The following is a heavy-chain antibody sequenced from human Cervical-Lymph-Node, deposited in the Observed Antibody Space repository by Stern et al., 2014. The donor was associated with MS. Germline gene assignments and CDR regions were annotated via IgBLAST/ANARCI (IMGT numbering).Heavy chain of an antibody. V-gene: IGHV3-30*18. D-gene: IGHD5-12*01. CDR2: VAYDGSKT. Sequence: VHLVESGGGVVQPGTSLRLSCTASGFTFSSYGMHWVRQAPGKGLEWVGVVAYDGSKTHYAESVQGRFTISRDTYENTLYLPLDTLRPEDTAVYYCAKDWATGNFDYWGQGTLVTVSS. CDR3: AKDWATGNFDY. CDR1: GFTFSSYG. J-gene: IGHJ4*02.